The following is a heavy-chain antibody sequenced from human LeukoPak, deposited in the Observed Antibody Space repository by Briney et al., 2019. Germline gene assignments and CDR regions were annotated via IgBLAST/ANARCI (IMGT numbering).Heavy chain of an antibody. CDR1: GFTFGDYA. Sequence: GGALRLSCTASGFTFGDYAMSWVRQAPGKGREWVGFIRSKAYGGTTECAASVKGRFTISRDDYKSIAYLQMNSLKTEDTAVYYCTSRAERDIVVVPAAWGQGTLVTVSS. CDR3: TSRAERDIVVVPAA. V-gene: IGHV3-49*04. J-gene: IGHJ5*02. D-gene: IGHD2-2*01. CDR2: IRSKAYGGTT.